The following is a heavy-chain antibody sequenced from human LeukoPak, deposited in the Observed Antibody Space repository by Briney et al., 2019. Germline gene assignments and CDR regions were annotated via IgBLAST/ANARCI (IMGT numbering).Heavy chain of an antibody. CDR3: ARWGMAIWFGEMVDY. CDR1: GFTFSSYW. V-gene: IGHV3-7*01. Sequence: TGGSLRLSCAASGFTFSSYWMSWVRQAPGKGLEWVANIKQDGSEKYYVDSVKGRFTISRDNAKNSLYLQMNSLRAEDTAVYYCARWGMAIWFGEMVDYWGRGTLVTVSS. J-gene: IGHJ4*02. D-gene: IGHD3-10*01. CDR2: IKQDGSEK.